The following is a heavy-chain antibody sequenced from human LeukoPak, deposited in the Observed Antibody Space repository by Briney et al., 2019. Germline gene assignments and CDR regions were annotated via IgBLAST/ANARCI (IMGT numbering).Heavy chain of an antibody. Sequence: SSETLSLTCAVYGGSFSGYYWSWIRQPPGKGLEWIGEINHSGSTNYNPSLKSRVTISVDTSKIQFSLKLSSVTAADTAVYYCARVRRYCSSTSCYWPAFDIWGQGTMVTVSS. D-gene: IGHD2-2*01. CDR2: INHSGST. CDR3: ARVRRYCSSTSCYWPAFDI. CDR1: GGSFSGYY. J-gene: IGHJ3*02. V-gene: IGHV4-34*01.